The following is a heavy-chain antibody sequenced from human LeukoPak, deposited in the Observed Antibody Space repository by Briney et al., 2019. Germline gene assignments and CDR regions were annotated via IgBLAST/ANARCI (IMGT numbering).Heavy chain of an antibody. CDR2: INPKNGDT. V-gene: IGHV1-2*02. J-gene: IGHJ4*02. CDR1: GYPFSDYY. Sequence: ASVKVSCKSSGYPFSDYYIHWIRQASGQGLESMGWINPKNGDTKYAQRSQGRLTISMDTSIDTVYMEVSSLRYDDTAVYYCARLSALWGQGTLVTVSS. CDR3: ARLSAL.